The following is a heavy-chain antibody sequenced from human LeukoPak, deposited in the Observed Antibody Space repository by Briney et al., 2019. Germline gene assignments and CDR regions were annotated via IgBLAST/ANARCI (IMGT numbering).Heavy chain of an antibody. CDR2: LSGTGGST. CDR3: AKAYCSSTSCYADH. Sequence: GGSLRLSCAAPGFTFSNYAMSWVRQAPGKGLEWVSSLSGTGGSTYYADSVKGRFTISRDNSKNTLYLQMNSLRAEDTAVYYCAKAYCSSTSCYADHWGQGTLVTVSS. J-gene: IGHJ4*02. D-gene: IGHD2-2*01. V-gene: IGHV3-23*01. CDR1: GFTFSNYA.